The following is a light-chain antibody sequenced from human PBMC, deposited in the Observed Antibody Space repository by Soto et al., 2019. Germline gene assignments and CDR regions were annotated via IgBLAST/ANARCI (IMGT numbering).Light chain of an antibody. CDR2: KAS. CDR3: QQYLDYWP. V-gene: IGKV1-5*03. Sequence: DVQMTQAPSTLSASVGDTVTITCRASQSISTWLAWFQQKPGKAPNLLIYKASNLESGVPASFSASGSGTEFTLTISNLQPDDFATYYCQQYLDYWPFGQGTRVEIK. CDR1: QSISTW. J-gene: IGKJ1*01.